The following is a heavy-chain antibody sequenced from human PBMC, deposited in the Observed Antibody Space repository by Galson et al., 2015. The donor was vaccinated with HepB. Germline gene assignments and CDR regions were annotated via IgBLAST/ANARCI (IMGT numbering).Heavy chain of an antibody. CDR3: AKDLLGIISGTADY. J-gene: IGHJ4*02. CDR2: ISGGGGTT. D-gene: IGHD1-7*01. CDR1: GFTFTSYA. Sequence: SLRLSCAASGFTFTSYAMNWVRQAPGRGLEWVSTISGGGGTTYYADSVKGRFTMSRDNSKNTLFLQMNSLRVEDTAVYYCAKDLLGIISGTADYWGQGILVTVPS. V-gene: IGHV3-23*01.